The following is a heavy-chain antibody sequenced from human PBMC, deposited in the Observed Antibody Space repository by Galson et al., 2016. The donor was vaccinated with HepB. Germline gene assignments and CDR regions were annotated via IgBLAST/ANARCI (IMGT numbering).Heavy chain of an antibody. CDR1: NGSMSGYY. CDR2: IFHSGTT. Sequence: TISNGSMSGYYWSWIRQPPGKGLEWISYIFHSGTTKYNPSLRSRVSISIDTSENQFSLKMTSVTAADTAVYYCVRGAYCTKGVCRWFDPWGQGTLVTVSS. D-gene: IGHD2-8*01. V-gene: IGHV4-4*08. J-gene: IGHJ5*02. CDR3: VRGAYCTKGVCRWFDP.